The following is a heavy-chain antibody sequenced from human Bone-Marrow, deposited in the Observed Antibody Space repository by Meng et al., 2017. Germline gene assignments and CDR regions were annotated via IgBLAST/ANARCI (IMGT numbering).Heavy chain of an antibody. J-gene: IGHJ5*02. Sequence: GESLKISCAASGFTFSGHWMHWVRQAPGKGLVWVSRINTDGSTTTYADSVKGRFTISRDNSKNTLYLQMNSLRAEDTAVYYCARGWDWFDPWGQGTLVTVSS. CDR1: GFTFSGHW. CDR3: ARGWDWFDP. CDR2: INTDGSTT. D-gene: IGHD3-16*01. V-gene: IGHV3-74*01.